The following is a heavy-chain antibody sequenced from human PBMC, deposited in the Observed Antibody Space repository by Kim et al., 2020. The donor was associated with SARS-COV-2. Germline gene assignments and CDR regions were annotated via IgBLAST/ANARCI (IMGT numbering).Heavy chain of an antibody. D-gene: IGHD6-13*01. J-gene: IGHJ4*02. CDR2: T. Sequence: TRYRPSFQGQVTISADKSISTAYLQWSSLKASDTAMYYCARPHTAAGLDYWGQGTLVTVSS. V-gene: IGHV5-51*01. CDR3: ARPHTAAGLDY.